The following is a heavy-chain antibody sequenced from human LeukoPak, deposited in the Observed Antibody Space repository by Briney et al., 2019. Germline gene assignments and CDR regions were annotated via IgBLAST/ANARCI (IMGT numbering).Heavy chain of an antibody. CDR1: GFTFSSYW. J-gene: IGHJ6*02. Sequence: GGSLRLSCAASGFTFSSYWMSGVRQAPGKGLEWVANIKQDGSEKYYVDSVKGRFTISRDNAKNSLYLQMNSLSAEDTAVYYCARDSELGELLFYYYYGMDVWGQGTTVTVSS. CDR3: ARDSELGELLFYYYYGMDV. CDR2: IKQDGSEK. V-gene: IGHV3-7*01. D-gene: IGHD1-26*01.